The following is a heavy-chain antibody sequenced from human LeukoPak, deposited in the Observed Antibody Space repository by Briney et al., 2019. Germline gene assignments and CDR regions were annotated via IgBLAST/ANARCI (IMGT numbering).Heavy chain of an antibody. CDR1: GGSISRYY. V-gene: IGHV4-59*08. J-gene: IGHJ4*02. CDR3: ARQRFLEWFFDY. CDR2: IYYSGST. D-gene: IGHD3-3*01. Sequence: SETLALTCTVSGGSISRYYWSWIRQPPGKGLEWVEYIYYSGSTIYNPSLKSRVTISVDTSKNQFSLRLSSVTAADTAVYYCARQRFLEWFFDYWGQGTLVTVSS.